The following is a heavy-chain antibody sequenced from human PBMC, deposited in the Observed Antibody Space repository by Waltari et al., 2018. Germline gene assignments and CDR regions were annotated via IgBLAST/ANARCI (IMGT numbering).Heavy chain of an antibody. CDR2: IIPIYGRP. V-gene: IGHV1-69*12. CDR3: ARRDLGFAFDV. D-gene: IGHD1-26*01. CDR1: GGHFGRYS. J-gene: IGHJ3*01. Sequence: VHLVQSGAEMRKPGSSVKVLCKASGGHFGRYSIAWARQAAGQGLEWLGGIIPIYGRPQYANNFQGRVTLTADASTTTVFLEMSGLRAEDTAIYFCARRDLGFAFDVWGQGTLVIVSS.